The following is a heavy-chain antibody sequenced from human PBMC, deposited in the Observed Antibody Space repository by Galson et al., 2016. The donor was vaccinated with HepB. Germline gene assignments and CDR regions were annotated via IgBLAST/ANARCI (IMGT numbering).Heavy chain of an antibody. CDR2: FDPEHGET. J-gene: IGHJ6*02. D-gene: IGHD1-26*01. CDR3: ARVNYGQWEPLRGMDV. Sequence: SCKVSGYTLTELPMHWVRQAPGKGLEWMGGFDPEHGETIYAQKFQGRVTMTEDTSTDRAYMELSSLRSEDTAVYYCARVNYGQWEPLRGMDVWGQGTTVTVSS. CDR1: GYTLTELP. V-gene: IGHV1-24*01.